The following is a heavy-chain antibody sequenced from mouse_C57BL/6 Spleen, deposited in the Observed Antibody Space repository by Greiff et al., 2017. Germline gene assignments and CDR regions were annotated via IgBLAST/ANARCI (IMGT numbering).Heavy chain of an antibody. CDR2: IWRGGST. D-gene: IGHD1-1*02. CDR3: ATSRGGYYFDY. Sequence: VQLKQSGPGLVQPAQRLSITCTASGYTLTSYGVHWVRQSPGKGLEWLGVIWRGGSTGYNAAFMSRLSITKDNSKCQVFFKMNSLQADDTAIYYCATSRGGYYFDYWGQGTTLTVSS. V-gene: IGHV2-5*01. J-gene: IGHJ2*01. CDR1: GYTLTSYG.